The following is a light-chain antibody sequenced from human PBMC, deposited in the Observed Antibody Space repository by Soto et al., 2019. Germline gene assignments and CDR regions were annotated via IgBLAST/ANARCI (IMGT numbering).Light chain of an antibody. V-gene: IGKV3-20*01. J-gene: IGKJ2*01. CDR2: GAS. Sequence: IVLTQSPGTLSLSPGEGATLSCRASQSVSSNYLAWYQQRPGQTPRLRIYGASNRATGIPDRFSGSGSVTDFTLTISRLEPEDFAVYYCQQYGSAPYAFGQGTRLEI. CDR3: QQYGSAPYA. CDR1: QSVSSNY.